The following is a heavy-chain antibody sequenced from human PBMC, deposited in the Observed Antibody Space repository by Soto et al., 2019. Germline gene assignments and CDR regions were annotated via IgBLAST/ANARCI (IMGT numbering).Heavy chain of an antibody. CDR2: IYYSGST. D-gene: IGHD6-13*01. J-gene: IGHJ5*02. V-gene: IGHV4-59*01. Sequence: SSETLSLTCTVSGGSISSYYWSWIRQPPGKGLEWIGYIYYSGSTNYNPSLKSRVTISVDTSKNQFSLKLSSVTAADTAVYYCARDSAAGTSWFDPWGQGTLVTVSS. CDR3: ARDSAAGTSWFDP. CDR1: GGSISSYY.